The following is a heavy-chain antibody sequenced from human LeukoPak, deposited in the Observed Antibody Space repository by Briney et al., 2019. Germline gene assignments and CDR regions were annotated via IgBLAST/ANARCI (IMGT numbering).Heavy chain of an antibody. CDR1: GFTFSSYA. Sequence: GGSLRLSCAASGFTFSSYAMSWVRQAPGKGLEWVSAIRGSGGSTYYADSVKGRFTISRDNSKTTLFLQMNSLKAEDTAVYYCATGGRSGVALEQWGQGTLVTVSS. V-gene: IGHV3-23*01. CDR3: ATGGRSGVALEQ. D-gene: IGHD1/OR15-1a*01. J-gene: IGHJ4*02. CDR2: IRGSGGST.